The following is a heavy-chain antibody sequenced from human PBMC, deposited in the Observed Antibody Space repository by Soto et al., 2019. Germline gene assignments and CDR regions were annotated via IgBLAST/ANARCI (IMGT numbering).Heavy chain of an antibody. V-gene: IGHV3-30-3*01. CDR1: GFRFSSYA. CDR2: ISYEASNK. CDR3: ARPYSSGWYGDLDY. D-gene: IGHD6-19*01. J-gene: IGHJ4*02. Sequence: QVQLVESGGGVVQPGMSLRLSCTASGFRFSSYAMHWVRQAPGNGLEWVAVISYEASNKYYADSVKGRFTISRDNSKNTMYLQLNSLRVEDTAVYYCARPYSSGWYGDLDYWGQGTLVTVS.